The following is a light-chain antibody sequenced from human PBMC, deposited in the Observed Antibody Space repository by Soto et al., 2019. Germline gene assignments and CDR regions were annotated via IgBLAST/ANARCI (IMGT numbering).Light chain of an antibody. CDR2: DAS. CDR1: QSVSSY. J-gene: IGKJ2*01. V-gene: IGKV3-11*01. CDR3: QQRSNWPPMNT. Sequence: EIVLTQSPATLSLSPVERATLSCRASQSVSSYLAWYQQKPGQAPRLLIYDASNRATGIPARFSGSGSGTDFTLTISSLEPEDFAVYYCQQRSNWPPMNTFGQGTKLEIK.